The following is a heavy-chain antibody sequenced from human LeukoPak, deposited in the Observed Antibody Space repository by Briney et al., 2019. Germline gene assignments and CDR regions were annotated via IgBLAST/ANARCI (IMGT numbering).Heavy chain of an antibody. CDR1: GYTFTSYG. CDR2: ISAYNGNT. J-gene: IGHJ6*03. CDR3: ACNYCSSTSCYNYYYYYMDV. D-gene: IGHD2-2*02. V-gene: IGHV1-18*01. Sequence: ASVKVSCKPSGYTFTSYGISWVRQAPGQGLEWMGWISAYNGNTNYAQKLQGRVTMTTDTSTSTAYMKLRSLRSDDTAVYYCACNYCSSTSCYNYYYYYMDVWGKGTTVTVSS.